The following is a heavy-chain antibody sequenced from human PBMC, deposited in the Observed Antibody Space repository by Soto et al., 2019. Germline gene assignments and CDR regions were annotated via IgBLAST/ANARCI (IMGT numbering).Heavy chain of an antibody. V-gene: IGHV3-73*01. Sequence: EVQLVESGGGLVQPGGSLKLSCAASGFTFSGCAMHWVRQASGKGLEWVGRIRSKANSYATAYAASVKGRFTISRDDSKNTAYLQMNSLKTEDTAVYYCTMTTVTTWGYWGQGTLVTVSS. D-gene: IGHD4-17*01. CDR3: TMTTVTTWGY. CDR2: IRSKANSYAT. J-gene: IGHJ4*02. CDR1: GFTFSGCA.